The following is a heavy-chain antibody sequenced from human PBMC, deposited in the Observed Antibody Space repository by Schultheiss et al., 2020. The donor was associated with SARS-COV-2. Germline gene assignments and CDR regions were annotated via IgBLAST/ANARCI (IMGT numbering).Heavy chain of an antibody. CDR1: GFTFSNSA. Sequence: GESLKISCAPSGFTFSNSAMHWVRQSPGKGLEWVSAISGSGGSTYYADSVKGRFTISRDNSKNTLYLQMNSLRAEDTAVYYCAKGGYYDILTGYYPNYFDYWGQGTLVTVSS. CDR3: AKGGYYDILTGYYPNYFDY. D-gene: IGHD3-9*01. J-gene: IGHJ4*02. V-gene: IGHV3-23*01. CDR2: ISGSGGST.